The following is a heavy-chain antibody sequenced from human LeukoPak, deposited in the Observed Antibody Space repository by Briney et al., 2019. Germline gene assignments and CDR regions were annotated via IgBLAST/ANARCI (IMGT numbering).Heavy chain of an antibody. Sequence: SVKVSCKASGYTFTSYGISWVRQAPGQGLEWMGGIIPIFGTANYAQKFQGRVTITADVSTGTAYMELSSLRSEDTAVYYCARDRPGRYCSTISCYSASPFDPWGQGTLVTVSS. CDR1: GYTFTSYG. V-gene: IGHV1-69*13. CDR3: ARDRPGRYCSTISCYSASPFDP. CDR2: IIPIFGTA. D-gene: IGHD2-2*02. J-gene: IGHJ5*02.